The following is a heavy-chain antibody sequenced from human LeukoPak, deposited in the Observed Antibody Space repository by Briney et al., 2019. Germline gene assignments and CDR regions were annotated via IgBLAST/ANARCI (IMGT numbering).Heavy chain of an antibody. CDR2: IYTTGTT. Sequence: SETLSLTCTVSSGSIRSYYWGWVRQAPGKGLEWIGRIYTTGTTQYNPSLKSRVTMSVDTSTNQFSLNLRSMTAADTAVYYCGRQGYTASHYFFDYWSQGTLLAVS. D-gene: IGHD2-2*02. J-gene: IGHJ4*02. V-gene: IGHV4-4*07. CDR1: SGSIRSYY. CDR3: GRQGYTASHYFFDY.